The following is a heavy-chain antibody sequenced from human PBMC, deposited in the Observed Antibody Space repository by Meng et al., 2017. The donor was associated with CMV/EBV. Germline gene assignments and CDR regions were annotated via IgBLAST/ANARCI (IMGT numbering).Heavy chain of an antibody. V-gene: IGHV3-30*03. Sequence: GDGFSFGSQNRHGVRKVPGKGLEWVAVLSYDGIKEYYAQSVKGRFTISRDVSKNTLYLQMNSLRAEDTAVYYCARGPWYASATPTDCWGQGTLVTVSS. CDR3: ARGPWYASATPTDC. CDR2: LSYDGIKE. D-gene: IGHD3-10*01. J-gene: IGHJ4*02. CDR1: GFSFGSQN.